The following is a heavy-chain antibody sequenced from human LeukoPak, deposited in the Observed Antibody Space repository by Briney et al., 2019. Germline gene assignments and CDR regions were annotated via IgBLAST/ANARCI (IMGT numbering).Heavy chain of an antibody. CDR3: AKGYIVATID. CDR1: GFTFSSYW. CDR2: IKQDGSEK. J-gene: IGHJ4*02. Sequence: GGSLRLSCAASGFTFSSYWMSWVRQAPGKGLEWVANIKQDGSEKYYADSVKGRFTISRDNSKNALYLQMNSLRAEDTAVYYCAKGYIVATIDWGQGTLVTVSS. D-gene: IGHD5-12*01. V-gene: IGHV3-7*03.